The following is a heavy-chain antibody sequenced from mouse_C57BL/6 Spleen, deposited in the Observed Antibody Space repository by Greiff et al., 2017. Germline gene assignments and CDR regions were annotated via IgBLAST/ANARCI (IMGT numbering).Heavy chain of an antibody. CDR3: ARLGFEPGGGDLAY. CDR1: GYTFTSYW. J-gene: IGHJ3*01. Sequence: QVQLQQPGAELVKPGASVKLSCKASGYTFTSYWMQWVKQRPGHGLEWIGELDPSDSYTNSNQTFKGKATLTVDTSSSTAYMQLSSRTSEDSAVYDGARLGFEPGGGDLAYWGEGALVTVAA. V-gene: IGHV1-50*01. CDR2: LDPSDSYT. D-gene: IGHD1-1*02.